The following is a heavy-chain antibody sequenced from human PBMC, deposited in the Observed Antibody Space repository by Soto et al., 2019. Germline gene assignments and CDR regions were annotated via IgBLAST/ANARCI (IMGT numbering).Heavy chain of an antibody. CDR2: IIPIFGTA. CDR3: ARDRIFGVDAFDI. Sequence: SVKVSCKASGGTFSSYAISWVRQAPGQGLEWMGGIIPIFGTANYAQKFQGRVTITADESTSTAYMELSGLRSEDTAVYYCARDRIFGVDAFDIWGQGTMVTVS. J-gene: IGHJ3*02. D-gene: IGHD3-3*01. V-gene: IGHV1-69*13. CDR1: GGTFSSYA.